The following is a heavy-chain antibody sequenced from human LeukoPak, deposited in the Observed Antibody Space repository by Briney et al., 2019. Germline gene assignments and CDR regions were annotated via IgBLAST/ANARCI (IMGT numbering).Heavy chain of an antibody. V-gene: IGHV1-2*02. CDR1: GYTFTDYY. CDR3: ARKIEYSSSSLEYYFDY. D-gene: IGHD6-6*01. J-gene: IGHJ4*02. Sequence: ASVRVSCKASGYTFTDYYIHWVRQAPGQGLEWMGWLKPNSGDTKYAQKFQGRVTMTRDTSISTAYMELSRLRSDDTAVYYCARKIEYSSSSLEYYFDYWGQGTLVTVSS. CDR2: LKPNSGDT.